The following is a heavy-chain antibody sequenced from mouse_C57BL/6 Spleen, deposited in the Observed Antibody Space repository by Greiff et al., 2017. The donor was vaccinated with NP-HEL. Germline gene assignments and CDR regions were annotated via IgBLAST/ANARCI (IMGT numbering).Heavy chain of an antibody. D-gene: IGHD2-3*01. V-gene: IGHV1-64*01. J-gene: IGHJ3*01. CDR3: ARCDIYDGYYGLAY. Sequence: QVHVKQPGAELVKPGASVKLSCKASGYTFTSYWMHWVKQRPGQGLEWIGMIHPNSGSTNYNEKFKSKATLTVDKSSSTAYMQLSSLTSEDSAVYYCARCDIYDGYYGLAYWGQGTLVTVSA. CDR1: GYTFTSYW. CDR2: IHPNSGST.